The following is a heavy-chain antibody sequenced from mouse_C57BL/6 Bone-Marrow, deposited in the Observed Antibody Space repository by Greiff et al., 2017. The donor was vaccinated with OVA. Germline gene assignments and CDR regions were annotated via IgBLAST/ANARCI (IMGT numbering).Heavy chain of an antibody. J-gene: IGHJ2*01. Sequence: VQLQQSGAELVRPGASVKLSCTASGFNIKDDYMHWVKQRPEQGLEWIGWIDPENGDTEYASKFQGKATITADTSSNTAYLQLSSLTSEDTAVYYCTTFYGSSYADYWGQGTTLTVSS. CDR3: TTFYGSSYADY. V-gene: IGHV14-4*01. D-gene: IGHD1-1*01. CDR1: GFNIKDDY. CDR2: IDPENGDT.